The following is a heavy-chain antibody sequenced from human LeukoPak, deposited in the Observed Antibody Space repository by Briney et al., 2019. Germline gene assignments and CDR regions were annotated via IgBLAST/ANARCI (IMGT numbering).Heavy chain of an antibody. J-gene: IGHJ6*04. D-gene: IGHD6-19*01. Sequence: SETLSLTCAVYGGSFSGYYWSWIRQPPEKGQEWIGEINHSGSTNYNPSLKSRVTISVDTSKNQFSLKLSSVTAADTAVYYCARGHEIAVAGSTADSYYYGMDVWGKGTTVTVSS. CDR2: INHSGST. CDR1: GGSFSGYY. CDR3: ARGHEIAVAGSTADSYYYGMDV. V-gene: IGHV4-34*01.